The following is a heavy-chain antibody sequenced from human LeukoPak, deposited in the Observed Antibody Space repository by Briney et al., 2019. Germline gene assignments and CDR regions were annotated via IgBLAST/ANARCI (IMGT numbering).Heavy chain of an antibody. J-gene: IGHJ4*02. D-gene: IGHD6-13*01. Sequence: GGSLRLSCAASGYTFSSYWMYWVRKAPGKGLVWVSRINSDGSSTSYADSVKGRFTISRDNAKNTLYLQMNSLRVEDTAVYYCTRVIAAAGPPFDHWGQGTLVTVSS. V-gene: IGHV3-74*01. CDR3: TRVIAAAGPPFDH. CDR1: GYTFSSYW. CDR2: INSDGSST.